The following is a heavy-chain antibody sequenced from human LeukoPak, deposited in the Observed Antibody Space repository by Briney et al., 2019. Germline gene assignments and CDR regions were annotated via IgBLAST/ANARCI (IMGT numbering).Heavy chain of an antibody. Sequence: PGGSLRLSCAASGFTFSSYAMSWVRQAPGKGPEWVSAISGSGGSTYYADSVKGRFTISRDNAKNSLYLQMNSLRVEDTALFYCARISYYGGTPHFDYWGXXXLXTVSS. V-gene: IGHV3-23*01. CDR3: ARISYYGGTPHFDY. J-gene: IGHJ4*01. D-gene: IGHD4-23*01. CDR1: GFTFSSYA. CDR2: ISGSGGST.